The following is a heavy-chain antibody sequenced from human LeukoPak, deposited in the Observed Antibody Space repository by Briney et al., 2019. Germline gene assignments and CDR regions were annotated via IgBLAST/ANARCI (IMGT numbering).Heavy chain of an antibody. D-gene: IGHD5-24*01. V-gene: IGHV3-74*01. CDR1: GFTFSNYW. Sequence: PGGSLRLSCAASGFTFSNYWMHWVRQAPGKGLVWLSRIITDGSSASYADSVKGRFTISRDNAKNTLYLQMNSLRAEDTAVYYCARDPVRDGYPYSFDYWGQGTLVSVSS. CDR2: IITDGSSA. CDR3: ARDPVRDGYPYSFDY. J-gene: IGHJ4*02.